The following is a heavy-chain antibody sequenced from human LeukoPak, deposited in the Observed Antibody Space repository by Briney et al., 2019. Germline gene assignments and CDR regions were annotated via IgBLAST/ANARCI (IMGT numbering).Heavy chain of an antibody. Sequence: GGSLRLSCAASGFTFSNYAMSWVRQAPGKGLEWVSAINDSGGSTYYADSVKGRFTISRDNSKNTLYLQMNSLRAEDTAVYYCARGSSGWFDDNWFDPWGQGTLVTVSS. CDR2: INDSGGST. D-gene: IGHD6-19*01. J-gene: IGHJ5*02. CDR1: GFTFSNYA. CDR3: ARGSSGWFDDNWFDP. V-gene: IGHV3-23*01.